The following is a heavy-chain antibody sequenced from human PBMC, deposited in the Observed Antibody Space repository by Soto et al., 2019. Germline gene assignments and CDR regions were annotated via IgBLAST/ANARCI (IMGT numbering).Heavy chain of an antibody. CDR1: GYSFTTYG. CDR3: GRDPPITGRLRGTPLMDV. D-gene: IGHD1-1*01. V-gene: IGHV1-18*04. J-gene: IGHJ6*02. CDR2: ISAYNGNT. Sequence: QIQLVQSGAEVRKPGASVRVSCKASGYSFTTYGISWVRRAPGQGLEWMGWISAYNGNTNYAQKFQGRVTMTTDTSTSTAYMELRSLRSDDTDVYYCGRDPPITGRLRGTPLMDVWGQGATVTVSS.